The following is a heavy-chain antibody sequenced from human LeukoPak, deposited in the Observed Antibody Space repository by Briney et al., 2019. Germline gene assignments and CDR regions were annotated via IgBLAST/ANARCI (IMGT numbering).Heavy chain of an antibody. CDR1: GFTFSSYS. D-gene: IGHD1-1*01. Sequence: GGSLRLSCAASGFTFSSYSMNWVRQAPGKGLEWVSSISSSSSYIYYADSVKGRFTISRDNAKNSLYLQMNSLRAEDTAVYYCARDPSRTGTGDYWGQGTLVTVSS. CDR2: ISSSSSYI. CDR3: ARDPSRTGTGDY. V-gene: IGHV3-21*01. J-gene: IGHJ4*02.